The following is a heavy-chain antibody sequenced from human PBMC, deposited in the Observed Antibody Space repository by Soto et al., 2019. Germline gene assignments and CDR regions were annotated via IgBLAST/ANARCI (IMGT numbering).Heavy chain of an antibody. V-gene: IGHV1-3*01. J-gene: IGHJ5*02. CDR2: INAGNGNT. D-gene: IGHD6-13*01. CDR1: GYTFTSYA. CDR3: ARGGGMKGIAAAEEGNWFDP. Sequence: ASVKVSCKASGYTFTSYAMHWVRQAPGQRLEWMGWINAGNGNTKYSQKFQGRVTITRGTSASTAYMELSSLRSEDTAVYYCARGGGMKGIAAAEEGNWFDPWGQGTLVTVSS.